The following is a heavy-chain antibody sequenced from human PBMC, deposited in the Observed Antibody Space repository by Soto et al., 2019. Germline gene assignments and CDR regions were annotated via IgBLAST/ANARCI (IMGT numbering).Heavy chain of an antibody. CDR1: GYPFRAYD. CDR2: MNPNSGNT. Sequence: QVQLVQSGAEVKKPGASVKVSCKASGYPFRAYDITWVRQPTGQGLEWMGWMNPNSGNTGYAQKFQGRVTMTRNTSISTAYMELSSLRSEDSAVYYCARYHSSSSCDYWGQGTLVTVSS. CDR3: ARYHSSSSCDY. D-gene: IGHD6-6*01. V-gene: IGHV1-8*02. J-gene: IGHJ4*02.